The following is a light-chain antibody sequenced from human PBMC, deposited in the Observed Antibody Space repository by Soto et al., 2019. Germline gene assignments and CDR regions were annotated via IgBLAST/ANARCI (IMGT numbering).Light chain of an antibody. CDR1: SGRVASNY. CDR3: QPYDSPKEV. V-gene: IGLV6-57*04. J-gene: IGLJ3*02. CDR2: EDD. Sequence: NFMLTQPHSVSESPGKTVTISCTRSSGRVASNYVQWYQQRPGSAPTTVIFEDDQRPSGVPDRFSGSIDSSSNSAFLTISGLKTEDEADYYCQPYDSPKEVFGGGTKLTVL.